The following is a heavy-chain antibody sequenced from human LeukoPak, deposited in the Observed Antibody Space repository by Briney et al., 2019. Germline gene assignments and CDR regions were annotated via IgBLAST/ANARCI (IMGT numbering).Heavy chain of an antibody. Sequence: PGGSLRLSCAASGFTFSSYAMHWVRQAPGKGLEWVAVISYDGSNKYYADSVKGRFTISRDNSKNTLYLQMNSLRAEGTAVYYCARDWGSFDYWGQGTLVTVSS. CDR2: ISYDGSNK. CDR3: ARDWGSFDY. V-gene: IGHV3-30-3*01. CDR1: GFTFSSYA. J-gene: IGHJ4*02. D-gene: IGHD3-16*01.